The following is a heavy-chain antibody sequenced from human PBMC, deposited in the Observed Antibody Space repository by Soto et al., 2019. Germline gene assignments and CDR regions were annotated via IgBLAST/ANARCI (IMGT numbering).Heavy chain of an antibody. CDR2: IYYSGST. CDR1: GGSISSYY. D-gene: IGHD3-3*01. CDR3: ARDYDFWSGYGFDP. Sequence: SETLSLTCTVSGGSISSYYWSWIRQPPGKGLEWIGYIYYSGSTNYNPSLKSRVTISVDTSKNQFSLKLSSVTAADTAVYYCARDYDFWSGYGFDPWGQGTLVTVS. J-gene: IGHJ5*02. V-gene: IGHV4-59*01.